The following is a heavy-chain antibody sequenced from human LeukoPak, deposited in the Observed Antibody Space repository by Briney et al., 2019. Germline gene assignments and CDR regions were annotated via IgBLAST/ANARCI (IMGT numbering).Heavy chain of an antibody. J-gene: IGHJ6*02. Sequence: ASVTVSCKASGGTFSIYAISWVRQAPGQGLEWMGGIIPIFGTANYAQKFQGRVTITADESTSTAYMELSSLRSEDTAVYYCARTDLTGYRLDVWGQGTTVTVSS. V-gene: IGHV1-69*13. CDR3: ARTDLTGYRLDV. CDR1: GGTFSIYA. CDR2: IIPIFGTA. D-gene: IGHD3-9*01.